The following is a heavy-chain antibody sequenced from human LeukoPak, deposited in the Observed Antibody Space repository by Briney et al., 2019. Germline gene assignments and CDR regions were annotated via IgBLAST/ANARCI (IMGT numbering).Heavy chain of an antibody. Sequence: TGGSLRLSCAASGFTVSSSYVSWVRQAPGKGLEWVSVIYSGGGTYYTDSVKGRFTISRDNSKNTLYLQMSSLRAEDTAVYYCAKDSCSTTSCYNGFDYWGQGTLVTVSS. J-gene: IGHJ4*02. CDR1: GFTVSSSY. D-gene: IGHD2-2*02. V-gene: IGHV3-53*01. CDR3: AKDSCSTTSCYNGFDY. CDR2: IYSGGGT.